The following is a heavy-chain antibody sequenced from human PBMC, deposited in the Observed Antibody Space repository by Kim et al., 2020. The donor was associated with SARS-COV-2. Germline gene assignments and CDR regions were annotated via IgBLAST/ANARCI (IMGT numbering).Heavy chain of an antibody. V-gene: IGHV3-15*01. CDR1: GFTFTNAW. J-gene: IGHJ4*01. CDR3: TTLPGSGTSYFDY. CDR2: IKSNADGGTT. D-gene: IGHD3-10*01. Sequence: GGSLRLSCAASGFTFTNAWMSWVRQTPGKGLEWVGRIKSNADGGTTEFAASVKGRFTISRDDSINTLYLQMNSLEIEDTAVYYCTTLPGSGTSYFDYWG.